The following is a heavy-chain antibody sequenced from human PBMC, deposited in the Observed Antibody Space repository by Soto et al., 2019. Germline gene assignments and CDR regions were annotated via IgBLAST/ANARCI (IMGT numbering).Heavy chain of an antibody. Sequence: GGSLRLSCAASGFTFTRYSMNWVRQAPGKGLEWVSSISSTTNYIYYGDSMKGRFTISRDNAKNSLYLKMNRLRAEDTAVYYGAGESEGLTSNFDYWGKGTLVTFSS. V-gene: IGHV3-21*06. CDR2: ISSTTNYI. J-gene: IGHJ4*02. CDR3: AGESEGLTSNFDY. CDR1: GFTFTRYS.